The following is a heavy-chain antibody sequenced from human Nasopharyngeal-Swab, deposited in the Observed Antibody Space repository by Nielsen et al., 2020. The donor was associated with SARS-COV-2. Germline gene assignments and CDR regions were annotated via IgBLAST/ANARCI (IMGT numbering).Heavy chain of an antibody. Sequence: GESLIISCTGSGYSFTRYWIGWVRQMPGKGLEWVGIIYPGDSDNRYSPSFQGQVTISADKSISTAYLQWSSLKASDTAMYYCARLIRSQGYYYYMDVWGKGTTVTVSS. CDR3: ARLIRSQGYYYYMDV. CDR1: GYSFTRYW. J-gene: IGHJ6*03. V-gene: IGHV5-51*01. CDR2: IYPGDSDN. D-gene: IGHD3-16*01.